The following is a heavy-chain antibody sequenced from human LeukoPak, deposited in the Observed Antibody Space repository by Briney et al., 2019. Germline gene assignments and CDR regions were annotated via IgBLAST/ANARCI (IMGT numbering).Heavy chain of an antibody. D-gene: IGHD6-19*01. CDR3: AREYSYSSGWYEY. J-gene: IGHJ4*02. V-gene: IGHV1-2*02. Sequence: ASVKVSCKASGYTFTGYYMHWVRQAPGQGLEWMGWINPNSGGTNYAQKFQGRVTMTRDTSISTAYMELSRLRSDDTAVYYCAREYSYSSGWYEYWGQGTLVTVSS. CDR2: INPNSGGT. CDR1: GYTFTGYY.